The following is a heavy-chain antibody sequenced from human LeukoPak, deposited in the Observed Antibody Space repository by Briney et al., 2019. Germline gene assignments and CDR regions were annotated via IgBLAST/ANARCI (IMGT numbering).Heavy chain of an antibody. D-gene: IGHD6-13*01. CDR2: IRYDGSNK. CDR3: AKDQTSGIAGPFDS. J-gene: IGHJ5*01. Sequence: GGSLRLSCAASGFTFSSYGMHWVRQAPGKGLEWVAFIRYDGSNKYYADSVKGRFTISRDNAKNALYLQMNSLRAEDTAFYYCAKDQTSGIAGPFDSWGQGTLVTVSS. V-gene: IGHV3-30*02. CDR1: GFTFSSYG.